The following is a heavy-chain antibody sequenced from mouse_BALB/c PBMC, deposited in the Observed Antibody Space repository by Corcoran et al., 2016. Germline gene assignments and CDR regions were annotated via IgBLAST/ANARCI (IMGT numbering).Heavy chain of an antibody. Sequence: EVQLQPSGAELVQPGASDKLSCTAYGFNIKDTYMHWVKQRREQGLEWIGRIDPANGNTKYDPKFQGKATITADTSSNTAYLQLSSLTSEDTAVYYCARWDWYFDVWGAGTTVTVSS. CDR3: ARWDWYFDV. J-gene: IGHJ1*01. CDR2: IDPANGNT. CDR1: GFNIKDTY. V-gene: IGHV14-3*02.